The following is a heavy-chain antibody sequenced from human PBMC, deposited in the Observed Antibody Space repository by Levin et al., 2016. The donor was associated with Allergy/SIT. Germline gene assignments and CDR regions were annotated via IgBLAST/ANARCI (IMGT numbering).Heavy chain of an antibody. V-gene: IGHV3-30*18. CDR3: VKGKEQYTMITEY. J-gene: IGHJ4*02. Sequence: GESLKISCAASGFSFNSYGMHWVRQALGKGLEWVAATSYDGANKYYADSVKGRFTISRDNSKNTLYLQMNSLRPEDTAVYYCVKGKEQYTMITEYWGQGTLVTVSS. D-gene: IGHD3-22*01. CDR1: GFSFNSYG. CDR2: TSYDGANK.